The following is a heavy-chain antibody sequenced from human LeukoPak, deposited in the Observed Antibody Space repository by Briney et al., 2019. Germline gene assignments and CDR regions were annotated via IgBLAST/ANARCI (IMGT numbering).Heavy chain of an antibody. D-gene: IGHD3-22*01. CDR2: INHGGST. J-gene: IGHJ4*02. CDR3: ARKTYYYDSSAYHY. V-gene: IGHV4-39*02. CDR1: GGSISSSSYY. Sequence: PSETLSLTCTVSGGSISSSSYYWTWIRQPPGKELEWIGEINHGGSTNYNPSLKSRVTISVDTSKNHFSLKLSSVTAADTAVYYCARKTYYYDSSAYHYWGQGSLVTVSS.